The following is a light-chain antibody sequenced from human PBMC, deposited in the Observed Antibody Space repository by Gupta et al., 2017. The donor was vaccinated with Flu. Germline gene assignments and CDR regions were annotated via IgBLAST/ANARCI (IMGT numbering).Light chain of an antibody. Sequence: DIQMTQSPSTLSASVGDRVTITCRASQSISRYLAWYQKKPGKAPKLVIYKASTLASGVPSRFSGSGSGTQFTLTISSLQPDDLATYYCQQYNSYSWTFGQGTKMDIK. CDR1: QSISRY. CDR3: QQYNSYSWT. J-gene: IGKJ1*01. CDR2: KAS. V-gene: IGKV1-5*03.